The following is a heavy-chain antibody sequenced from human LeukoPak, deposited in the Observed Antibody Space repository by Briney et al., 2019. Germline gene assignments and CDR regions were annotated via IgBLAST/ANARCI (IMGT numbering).Heavy chain of an antibody. CDR3: AARDLSAFDI. V-gene: IGHV1-2*02. Sequence: ASVKVSCKASGYTFTGYYVHWVRQAPGQGLERMGWINPNTGDTDYVQKFQGRVTMTRDTSISTAYMELSRLRSDDTAVYYCAARDLSAFDIWGRGTMVTVSS. CDR1: GYTFTGYY. J-gene: IGHJ3*02. CDR2: INPNTGDT. D-gene: IGHD3-10*01.